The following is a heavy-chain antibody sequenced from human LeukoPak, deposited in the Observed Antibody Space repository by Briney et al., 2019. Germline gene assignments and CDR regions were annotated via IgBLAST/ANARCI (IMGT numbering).Heavy chain of an antibody. CDR2: ISGSGGST. Sequence: PGGSLRLSCAASGFTFSSYAMSWVRQAPGKGLEWVSAISGSGGSTYYADSVKGRFTISRDNSKNTLYLQMNSLRAEDTAVYYCAYCSGGSCYGASFDYWGQGTLVTVSS. V-gene: IGHV3-23*01. J-gene: IGHJ4*02. D-gene: IGHD2-15*01. CDR3: AYCSGGSCYGASFDY. CDR1: GFTFSSYA.